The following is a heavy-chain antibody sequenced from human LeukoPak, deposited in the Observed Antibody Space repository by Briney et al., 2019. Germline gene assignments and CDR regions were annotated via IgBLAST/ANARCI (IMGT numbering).Heavy chain of an antibody. CDR2: INTNTGNP. J-gene: IGHJ4*02. V-gene: IGHV7-4-1*02. D-gene: IGHD4-17*01. CDR1: GYTFTSYA. Sequence: ASVKVSCKASGYTFTSYAMNWVRQAPGQGLEWMGWINTNTGNPTYAQGFTGRFVFSLDTSVSTAYLQISSLKAEDTAVYYCARDMEDYGDYYFDYWGQGTLVTVSS. CDR3: ARDMEDYGDYYFDY.